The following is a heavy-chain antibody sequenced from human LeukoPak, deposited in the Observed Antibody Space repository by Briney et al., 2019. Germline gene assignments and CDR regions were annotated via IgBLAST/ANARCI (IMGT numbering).Heavy chain of an antibody. Sequence: GGSLRLSCAASGFTFSSYVMNWVRQAPGKGLEWVAATVGGRPDTYHADSVKGRFTVSRDDSRNTLFLQMNSLRVEDTALYYCTKAPLRSCSGAFCYPFDYWGQGTLVTVSS. D-gene: IGHD2-8*02. CDR3: TKAPLRSCSGAFCYPFDY. V-gene: IGHV3-23*01. CDR1: GFTFSSYV. J-gene: IGHJ4*02. CDR2: TVGGRPDT.